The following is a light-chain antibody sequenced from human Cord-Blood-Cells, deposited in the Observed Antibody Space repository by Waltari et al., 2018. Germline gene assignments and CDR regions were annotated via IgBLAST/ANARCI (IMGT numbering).Light chain of an antibody. CDR3: QQYGSSPPYT. CDR2: GAS. V-gene: IGKV3-20*01. CDR1: QSVSSSY. Sequence: LSCRASQSVSSSYLAWYQQKPGQAPRLLIYGASSRATGIPDRFSGSGSGTDFTLTISRLEPEDFAVYYCQQYGSSPPYTFGQGTKLEIK. J-gene: IGKJ2*01.